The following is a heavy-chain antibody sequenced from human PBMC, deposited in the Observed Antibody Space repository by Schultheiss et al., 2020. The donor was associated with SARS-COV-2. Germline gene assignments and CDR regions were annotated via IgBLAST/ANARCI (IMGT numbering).Heavy chain of an antibody. Sequence: ASVKVSCKASGYTFTSYYMHWVRQAPGQGLEWMGWINPNSGNTNYAQKFQGRVTMTRNTSISTAYMELSSLRSEDTAVYYCARGIAARPYYGMDVWGQGTTVTVSS. D-gene: IGHD6-6*01. V-gene: IGHV1-8*02. CDR3: ARGIAARPYYGMDV. CDR1: GYTFTSYY. CDR2: INPNSGNT. J-gene: IGHJ6*02.